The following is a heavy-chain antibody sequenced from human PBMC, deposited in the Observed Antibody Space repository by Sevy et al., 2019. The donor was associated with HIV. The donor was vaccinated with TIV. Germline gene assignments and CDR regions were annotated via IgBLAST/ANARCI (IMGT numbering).Heavy chain of an antibody. D-gene: IGHD3-9*01. Sequence: GGSLRLSCAASGFTFGSYGMHWVRQAPGKGLEWVAVISYDGTIKSYADSVRGRFSISRDNADSTLYLLMDSLRAEDTAVYYCAKEGYDILTGFDPGNFDSWGQGTLVTVSS. CDR1: GFTFGSYG. V-gene: IGHV3-30*18. CDR2: ISYDGTIK. CDR3: AKEGYDILTGFDPGNFDS. J-gene: IGHJ4*02.